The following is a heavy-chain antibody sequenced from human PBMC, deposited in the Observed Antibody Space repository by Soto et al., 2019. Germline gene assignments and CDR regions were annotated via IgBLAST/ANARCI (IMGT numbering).Heavy chain of an antibody. J-gene: IGHJ5*02. CDR1: GGSFSGFH. CDR3: AGGKSGLPNNYYKAINGFDP. Sequence: VQLQQCGAGLVKPSETLSLSCAVYGGSFSGFHWAWIRQPPGKGLEWIGDVAQTGNTNYNPSLKPRVTNSGDTSKNQFSLQLRSVTVADTAVYYCAGGKSGLPNNYYKAINGFDPWGQGTLVTVSS. D-gene: IGHD3-22*01. V-gene: IGHV4-34*01. CDR2: VAQTGNT.